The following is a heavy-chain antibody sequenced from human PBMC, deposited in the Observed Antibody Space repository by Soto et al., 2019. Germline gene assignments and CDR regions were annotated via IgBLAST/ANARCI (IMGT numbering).Heavy chain of an antibody. V-gene: IGHV1-2*02. D-gene: IGHD1-1*01. Sequence: ASVKVSCKASGYSFTKYHMHWVRQAPGQGLEWMGWINPGSGVTNQAQKFQGRVTMTRDTSITTTYMELNSLTSDDTAVYYCARVAGHKNARFDTWGQGALVTVS. J-gene: IGHJ4*02. CDR2: INPGSGVT. CDR3: ARVAGHKNARFDT. CDR1: GYSFTKYH.